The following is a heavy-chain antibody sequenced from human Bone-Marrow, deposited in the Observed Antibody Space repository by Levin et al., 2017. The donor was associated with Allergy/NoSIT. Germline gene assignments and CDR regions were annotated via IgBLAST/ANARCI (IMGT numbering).Heavy chain of an antibody. CDR1: GFTFSSSW. J-gene: IGHJ3*02. CDR2: INSDGSST. D-gene: IGHD6-19*01. CDR3: ASVSKYSSGRNAFDI. Sequence: LSLTCAASGFTFSSSWMHWVRQAPGKGLVWVSRINSDGSSTSYADSVKGRFTISRDNAKNTLYLQMNSLRAEDTAVYYCASVSKYSSGRNAFDIWGQGTMVTVSS. V-gene: IGHV3-74*01.